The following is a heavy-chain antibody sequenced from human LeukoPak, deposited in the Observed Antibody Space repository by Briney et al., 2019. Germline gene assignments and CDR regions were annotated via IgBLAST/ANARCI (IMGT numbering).Heavy chain of an antibody. CDR1: GYTFTSYY. J-gene: IGHJ4*02. D-gene: IGHD3-22*01. CDR2: INPSGGST. CDR3: ARGGRATMIPKYYFDY. V-gene: IGHV1-46*01. Sequence: ASVKVSCKASGYTFTSYYMHWVRQAPGQGLEWMGIINPSGGSTSYAQKFQGRVTMTRDTSTSTVCMELSSLRSEDTAVYYCARGGRATMIPKYYFDYWGQGTLVTVSS.